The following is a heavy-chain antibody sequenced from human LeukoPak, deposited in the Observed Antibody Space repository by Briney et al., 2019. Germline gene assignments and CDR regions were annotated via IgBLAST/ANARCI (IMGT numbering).Heavy chain of an antibody. V-gene: IGHV4-61*01. D-gene: IGHD2-15*01. CDR3: ARDGHTGYCSGGSCYPGAFDI. CDR1: GGSVSSGSYY. CDR2: IYYSGST. Sequence: RASETLSLTCTVSGGSVSSGSYYWSWIRHPPGKGLEWIGHIYYSGSTNYNPSLKSRVTISVDTSKNQFSLKLSSVTAADTAVYYCARDGHTGYCSGGSCYPGAFDIWGQGTMVTVSS. J-gene: IGHJ3*02.